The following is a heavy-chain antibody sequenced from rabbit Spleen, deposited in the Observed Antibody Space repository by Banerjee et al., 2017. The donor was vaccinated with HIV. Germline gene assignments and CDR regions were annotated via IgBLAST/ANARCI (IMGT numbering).Heavy chain of an antibody. CDR3: ARDTGSSFSSYGMDL. CDR1: RFDFSTYS. J-gene: IGHJ3*01. CDR2: IYAGSSGFT. Sequence: QEQLVESGGGLVQPGGSLKLSCKASRFDFSTYSMSWVRQAPGKGLEWIACIYAGSSGFTYHASWAKGRFTFSKTSSTTVTLQMTSLTVADTATYFCARDTGSSFSSYGMDLWGQGTLVTVS. V-gene: IGHV1S45*01. D-gene: IGHD8-1*01.